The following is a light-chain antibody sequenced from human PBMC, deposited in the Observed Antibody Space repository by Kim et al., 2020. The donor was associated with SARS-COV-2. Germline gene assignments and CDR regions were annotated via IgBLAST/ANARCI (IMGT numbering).Light chain of an antibody. V-gene: IGLV1-36*01. J-gene: IGLJ1*01. Sequence: QSVLTQPPSVSEAPRQRVTISCSGSSSNIGNYAVNWYQQLPGKTPKLLVYYDDLLPSGVSDRFSGSRSGTSASLVISGLQSEDEADYYCAAWDDSLNGHVFGTGTKVTVL. CDR1: SSNIGNYA. CDR2: YDD. CDR3: AAWDDSLNGHV.